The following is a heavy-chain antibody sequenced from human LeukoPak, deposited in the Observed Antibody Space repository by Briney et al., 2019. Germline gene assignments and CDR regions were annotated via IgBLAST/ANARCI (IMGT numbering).Heavy chain of an antibody. V-gene: IGHV4-59*01. CDR3: ARARAGTAARDY. CDR2: IYYSGST. J-gene: IGHJ4*02. D-gene: IGHD2-21*02. Sequence: SETLSLTCTVSGGSICGYYWSWIRQPPGKGLEWIANIYYSGSTNYNPSLKSRVTMSVDTSKNQFSLKLSSVTAADTAVYYCARARAGTAARDYWGQGTLVTVSS. CDR1: GGSICGYY.